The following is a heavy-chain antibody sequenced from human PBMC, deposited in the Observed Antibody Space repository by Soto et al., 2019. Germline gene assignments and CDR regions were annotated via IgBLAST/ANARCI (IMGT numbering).Heavy chain of an antibody. V-gene: IGHV1-18*01. J-gene: IGHJ5*02. CDR3: ARDYMSSLLPSLWSGYDDYNWLDP. D-gene: IGHD3-3*01. CDR2: ISAYNGNT. CDR1: AYTFTSYC. Sequence: ASVKVSCKASAYTFTSYCISWVRQAPGQGLEWMGWISAYNGNTNYAQKLQGRVTMTTDTSTSTAYMELRSLRSDDTAVYYCARDYMSSLLPSLWSGYDDYNWLDPWGQGTLDTVSS.